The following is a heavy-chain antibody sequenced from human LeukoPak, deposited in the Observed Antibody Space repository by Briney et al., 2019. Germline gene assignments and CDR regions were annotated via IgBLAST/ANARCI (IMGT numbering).Heavy chain of an antibody. Sequence: ASVKVSCKASGFTFTSSAVQWVRQARGQRLEWIGWIVVGSGNTNYAQKFQERVTITRDMSTSTAYMELSSLRSEDTAVYYCAADGATKVPGYYYYYGMDVWGQGTTVTVSS. CDR1: GFTFTSSA. CDR2: IVVGSGNT. V-gene: IGHV1-58*01. J-gene: IGHJ6*02. CDR3: AADGATKVPGYYYYYGMDV. D-gene: IGHD4/OR15-4a*01.